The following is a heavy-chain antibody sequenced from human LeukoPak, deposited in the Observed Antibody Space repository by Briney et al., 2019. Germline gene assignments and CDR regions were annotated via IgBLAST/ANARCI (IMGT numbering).Heavy chain of an antibody. CDR1: GYTFTGYY. CDR2: INPNSGGT. J-gene: IGHJ4*02. CDR3: ARGRVPARPFRGVANHFDY. D-gene: IGHD3-10*01. V-gene: IGHV1-2*02. Sequence: ASVKVSCKASGYTFTGYYMHWVRQAPGQGLEWMGWINPNSGGTNYAQKFQGRVTMTRDTSTSTVYMELSSLRSEDTAVYYCARGRVPARPFRGVANHFDYWGQGTLVTVSS.